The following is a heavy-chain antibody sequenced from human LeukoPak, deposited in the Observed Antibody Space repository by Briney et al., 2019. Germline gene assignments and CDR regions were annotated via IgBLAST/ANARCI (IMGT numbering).Heavy chain of an antibody. CDR3: AKDAHYGDYVSDY. V-gene: IGHV3-23*01. CDR1: GFTFSSYA. D-gene: IGHD4-17*01. CDR2: ISGSGGST. Sequence: GGSLRLSCAASGFTFSSYAMSWVRQAPGKGLGWVSAISGSGGSTYYADSVKGRFTISRDNSKNTLYLQMNGLRAEDTAVYYCAKDAHYGDYVSDYWGQGTLVTVSS. J-gene: IGHJ4*02.